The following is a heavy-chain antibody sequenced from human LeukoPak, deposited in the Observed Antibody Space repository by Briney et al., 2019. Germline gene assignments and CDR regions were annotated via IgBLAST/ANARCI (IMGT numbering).Heavy chain of an antibody. CDR1: GGSFSGYY. V-gene: IGHV4-34*01. CDR2: INHSGST. J-gene: IGHJ5*02. D-gene: IGHD2/OR15-2a*01. CDR3: ARLNSNPRAS. Sequence: SETLSLTCAVYGGSFSGYYWSWIRQPPGKGLEWIGEINHSGSTNYNPSLKSRVTISVDTSKNQFSLKLCSVTAADTAVYYCARLNSNPRASWGQGTLVTVSS.